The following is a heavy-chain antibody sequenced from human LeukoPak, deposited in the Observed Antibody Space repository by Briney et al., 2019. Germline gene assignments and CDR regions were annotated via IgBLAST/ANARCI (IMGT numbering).Heavy chain of an antibody. Sequence: PGGSLRLSCAASGFSFSTYSMNWVRQAPGKGLEWVSSTSSRSDYIYYADSVKGRFTISRDNAKNSLYLQMNSLRAEDTAVYYCARDDDTAMGPCYFDYWGQGTLVTVSS. D-gene: IGHD5-18*01. V-gene: IGHV3-21*01. CDR3: ARDDDTAMGPCYFDY. CDR2: TSSRSDYI. J-gene: IGHJ4*02. CDR1: GFSFSTYS.